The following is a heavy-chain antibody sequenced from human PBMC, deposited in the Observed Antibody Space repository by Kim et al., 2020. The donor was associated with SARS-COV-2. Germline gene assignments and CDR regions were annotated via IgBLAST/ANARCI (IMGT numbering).Heavy chain of an antibody. Sequence: GGSLRLSCAASGFTFSSYAMSWVRQAPGKGLEWVSVIYSGGSSTYYADSVKGRFTISRDNSKNTLYLQMNSLRAEDTAVYYCAKEMDFRGSGSGDYWGQGTLVTVSS. V-gene: IGHV3-23*03. CDR3: AKEMDFRGSGSGDY. D-gene: IGHD6-19*01. CDR2: IYSGGSST. CDR1: GFTFSSYA. J-gene: IGHJ4*02.